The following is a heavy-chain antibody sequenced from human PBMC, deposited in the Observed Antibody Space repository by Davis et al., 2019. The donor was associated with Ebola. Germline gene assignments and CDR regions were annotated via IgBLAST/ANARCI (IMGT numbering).Heavy chain of an antibody. V-gene: IGHV3-23*01. Sequence: GESLKISCAASGSGFIFSNSIMNWVRQAPGKGLEWVSVISNNGATTFYADSVKGRFTISRDNTESTLHLQMNSLRVEDTAIYYCAKDADEDDYGLFDNWGQGALVSVSS. CDR2: ISNNGATT. CDR1: GSGFIFSNSI. J-gene: IGHJ4*02. CDR3: AKDADEDDYGLFDN. D-gene: IGHD4-17*01.